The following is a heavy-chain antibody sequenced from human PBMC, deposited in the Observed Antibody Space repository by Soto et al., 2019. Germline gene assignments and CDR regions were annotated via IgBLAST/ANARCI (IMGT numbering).Heavy chain of an antibody. J-gene: IGHJ3*01. CDR1: GFTFRRYW. CDR2: TNQDGSEK. V-gene: IGHV3-7*01. CDR3: ARDTPDSSDP. D-gene: IGHD6-25*01. Sequence: EVQVVESGGGLVQSGGSLRLSCATSGFTFRRYWMSWVRQAPGKGLEWVVNTNQDGSEKYYVDSVKGRFTISRDNAKNSVYLQMNSLRAEDTAVYYCARDTPDSSDPWGHGTMVTVSS.